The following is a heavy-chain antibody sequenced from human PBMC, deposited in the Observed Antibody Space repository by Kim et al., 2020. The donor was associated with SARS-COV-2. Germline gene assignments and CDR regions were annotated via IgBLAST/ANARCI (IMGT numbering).Heavy chain of an antibody. J-gene: IGHJ4*02. CDR3: ASHSAGYCGSTSCETDY. Sequence: SETLSLTCTVSGGSISSSSYYWGWIRQPPGKGLEWIGSIYYSGSTYYNPSLKSRVTISVDTSKNQFSLKLSSVTAADTAVYYCASHSAGYCGSTSCETDYWGQGTLVTVSS. CDR2: IYYSGST. D-gene: IGHD2-2*01. CDR1: GGSISSSSYY. V-gene: IGHV4-39*01.